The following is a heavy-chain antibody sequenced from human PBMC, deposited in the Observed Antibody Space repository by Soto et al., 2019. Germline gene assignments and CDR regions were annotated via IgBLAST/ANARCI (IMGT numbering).Heavy chain of an antibody. Sequence: GGSLRLSCVGSGFTFSSYAMSWVRQAPGKGLEWVSAISGSGGSTYYADSVKGRFTISRDNSKNTLYLQMNSLRAEDTAVYYCAKDQCSSTSCYYDYYYYGMDVWGQGTTVTVSS. CDR1: GFTFSSYA. V-gene: IGHV3-23*01. D-gene: IGHD2-2*01. CDR2: ISGSGGST. CDR3: AKDQCSSTSCYYDYYYYGMDV. J-gene: IGHJ6*02.